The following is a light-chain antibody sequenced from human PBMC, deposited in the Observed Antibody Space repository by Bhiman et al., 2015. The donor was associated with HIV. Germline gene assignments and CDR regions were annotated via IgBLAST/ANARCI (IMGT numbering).Light chain of an antibody. Sequence: QSVLTQPPSVSGAPGQRVTISCTGSSSNIGAGHDVHWYQQVPGTAPKLLMYGNSNRPSGVPDRFSGSKSGTSASLAITGLQTGDEADYYCGTWHSSLSAGGVFGTGTKVTVL. V-gene: IGLV1-50*01. CDR2: GNS. J-gene: IGLJ1*01. CDR1: SSNIGAGHD. CDR3: GTWHSSLSAGGV.